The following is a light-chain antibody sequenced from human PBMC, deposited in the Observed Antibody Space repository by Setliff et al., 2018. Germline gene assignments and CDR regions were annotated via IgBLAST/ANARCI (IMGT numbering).Light chain of an antibody. CDR1: SSNIRTGYD. CDR2: GNN. CDR3: QSYDSSLSAYV. Sequence: QSALTQPLSVTGAPGQRVTIACAGRSSNIRTGYDVHGYQQLPGTAPKLLLYGNNIRPSGVPDRFSGSQSGTSASLAITGLHSDDEADYYCQSYDSSLSAYVFGTGTKGTVL. V-gene: IGLV1-40*01. J-gene: IGLJ1*01.